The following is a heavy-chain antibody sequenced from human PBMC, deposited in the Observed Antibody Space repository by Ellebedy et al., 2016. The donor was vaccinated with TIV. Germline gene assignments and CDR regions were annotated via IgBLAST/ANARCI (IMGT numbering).Heavy chain of an antibody. CDR2: INAGDDLT. V-gene: IGHV1-3*01. CDR3: ARDDAVAGVDY. CDR1: GYNFTAFG. D-gene: IGHD6-19*01. J-gene: IGHJ4*02. Sequence: ASVKVSCKASGYNFTAFGIHWVRQAPGQRLEWMGWINAGDDLTKHSQKFLGRVTLARDTSASTAYMELSSLRSEDTAVYYCARDDAVAGVDYWGQGTLVTVSS.